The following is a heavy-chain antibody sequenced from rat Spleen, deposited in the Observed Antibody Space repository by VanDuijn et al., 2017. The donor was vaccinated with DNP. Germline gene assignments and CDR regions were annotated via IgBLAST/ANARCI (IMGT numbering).Heavy chain of an antibody. J-gene: IGHJ3*01. D-gene: IGHD1-1*01. CDR1: GFIFSKSD. V-gene: IGHV5-25*01. CDR3: VREVYYYFDN. CDR2: ISTSGGHT. Sequence: EVQLVESGGGLVQPGRSMKLSCAASGFIFSKSDMAWVRQAPAKGLEWVASISTSGGHTFYRASVKGRFTISRDNTKSTLFLQMDSLRSEDSATYFCVREVYYYFDNWGQGTLVTVSS.